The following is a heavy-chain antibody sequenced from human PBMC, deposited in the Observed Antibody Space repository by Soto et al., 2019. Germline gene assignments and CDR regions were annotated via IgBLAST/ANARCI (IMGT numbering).Heavy chain of an antibody. D-gene: IGHD2-15*01. CDR2: IWYDGSNK. CDR3: ARRYCSGGSCYSSYYYYMDV. CDR1: GFTFSSYG. V-gene: IGHV3-33*01. J-gene: IGHJ6*03. Sequence: GGSLRLSCAASGFTFSSYGMHWVRQAPGKGLEWVAVIWYDGSNKYYADSVKGRFTISRDNSKNTLYLQMNSLRAEDTAVYYCARRYCSGGSCYSSYYYYMDVWGKGTTVTVSS.